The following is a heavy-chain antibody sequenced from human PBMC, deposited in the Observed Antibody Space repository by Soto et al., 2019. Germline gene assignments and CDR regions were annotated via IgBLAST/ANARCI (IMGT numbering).Heavy chain of an antibody. CDR2: TYYTGST. V-gene: IGHV4-39*01. D-gene: IGHD1-1*01. J-gene: IGHJ4*02. Sequence: PSETLSLTCTVSGGSISSTRYYWGWIRQPPGKGLEWIGTTYYTGSTYYNPSLKSRVTISVDMSKNQFSLKVRSVTAADTAVYYCVSGPGTTADYWGQGTLVTV. CDR3: VSGPGTTADY. CDR1: GGSISSTRYY.